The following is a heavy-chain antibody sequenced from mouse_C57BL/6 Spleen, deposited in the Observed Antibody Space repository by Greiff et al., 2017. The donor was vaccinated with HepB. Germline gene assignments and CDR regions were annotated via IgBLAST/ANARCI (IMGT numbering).Heavy chain of an antibody. Sequence: QVQLKESGAELVRPGTSVKVSCKASGYAFTNYLIEWVKQRPGQGLEWIGVINPGSGGTNYNEKFKGKATLTADKSSSTAYMQLSSLTSEDSAVYFCARSSGPFDYWGQGTTLTVSS. CDR1: GYAFTNYL. V-gene: IGHV1-54*01. CDR2: INPGSGGT. J-gene: IGHJ2*01. D-gene: IGHD3-1*01. CDR3: ARSSGPFDY.